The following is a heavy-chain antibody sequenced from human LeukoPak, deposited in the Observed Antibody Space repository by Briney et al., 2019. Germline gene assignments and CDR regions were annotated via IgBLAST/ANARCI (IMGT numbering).Heavy chain of an antibody. D-gene: IGHD3-22*01. Sequence: GGSLRLSCAASGITFGRHGMHGVRQAPGKGPEWVALISYDGGNKNYADSVKGRFTISRDNSRNTLYLQMHSLRSEDTAIYYCETTSGYYESDATTDYWGQGTLVTVSS. CDR2: ISYDGGNK. V-gene: IGHV3-30*03. CDR3: ETTSGYYESDATTDY. CDR1: GITFGRHG. J-gene: IGHJ4*02.